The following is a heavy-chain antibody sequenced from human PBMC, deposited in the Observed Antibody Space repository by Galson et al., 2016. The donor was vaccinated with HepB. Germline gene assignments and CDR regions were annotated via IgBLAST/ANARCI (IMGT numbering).Heavy chain of an antibody. J-gene: IGHJ4*02. CDR2: IYYSGTT. CDR1: GGSIRSASNY. Sequence: ETLSLTCTVSGGSIRSASNYWDWIRQPPGKGLEWIANIYYSGTTYYDPTLKSRVTISVDTSKNQVSLKLNSVTAADSAVYYLARGDYHFWSGYVPSDNNFAYWGQGTLVTVSS. CDR3: ARGDYHFWSGYVPSDNNFAY. D-gene: IGHD3-3*01. V-gene: IGHV4-39*01.